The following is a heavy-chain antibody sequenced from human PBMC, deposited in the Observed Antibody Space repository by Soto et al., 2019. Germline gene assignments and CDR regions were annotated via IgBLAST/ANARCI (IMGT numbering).Heavy chain of an antibody. CDR2: IIPIFGTT. CDR3: ARGPVERALIAAYFDY. J-gene: IGHJ4*02. D-gene: IGHD2-2*01. V-gene: IGHV1-69*13. Sequence: QVQLVQSGAEVKKPGSSVKVSCKASGGSFSNSAVSWVRQATGQGPEWMGVIIPIFGTTNYAQKFQGRVTITADASTNTAYMDLSGLTSEDTAVYFCARGPVERALIAAYFDYWGQGTLVTVSS. CDR1: GGSFSNSA.